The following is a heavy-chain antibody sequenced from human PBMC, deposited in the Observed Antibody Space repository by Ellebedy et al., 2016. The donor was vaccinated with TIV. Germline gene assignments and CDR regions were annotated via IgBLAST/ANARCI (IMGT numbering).Heavy chain of an antibody. CDR2: MNPNSGNT. CDR1: GYTFTSYD. Sequence: ASVKVSCXASGYTFTSYDINWVRQATGQGLEWMGWMNPNSGNTGYAQKFQGRVTMTRNTSISTAYMELSSLRSEDTAVYYCARGQGDIAAAGIYYYYYMDVWGKGTTVTVSS. J-gene: IGHJ6*03. CDR3: ARGQGDIAAAGIYYYYYMDV. V-gene: IGHV1-8*01. D-gene: IGHD6-13*01.